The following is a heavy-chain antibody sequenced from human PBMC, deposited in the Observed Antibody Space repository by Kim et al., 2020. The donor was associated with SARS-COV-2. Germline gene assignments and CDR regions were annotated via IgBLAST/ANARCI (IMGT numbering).Heavy chain of an antibody. J-gene: IGHJ6*02. Sequence: GGSLRLSCAASGFTFGDYGMSWVRQAPGKGLEWVSGINWNGGSTGYADSVKGLFTISRDNAKNSLYLQMNSLRAEDTALYYCARVPSQWLVRHYYYYGMDVWGQGTTVTVSS. CDR3: ARVPSQWLVRHYYYYGMDV. CDR1: GFTFGDYG. V-gene: IGHV3-20*04. D-gene: IGHD6-19*01. CDR2: INWNGGST.